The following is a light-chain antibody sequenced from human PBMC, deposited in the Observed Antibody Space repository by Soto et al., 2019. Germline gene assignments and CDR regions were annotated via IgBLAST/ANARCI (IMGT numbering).Light chain of an antibody. J-gene: IGKJ4*01. CDR2: GAS. Sequence: EIVMTQSPATLSVSPGERATLSCRASQSVNINLAWYQQKPGQAPRLLIQGASTRATGTPARFSGSGSGTEFTLTISSLQSEDFAVYYCQQYNNGPPMGTFGGGTKGEIK. CDR1: QSVNIN. CDR3: QQYNNGPPMGT. V-gene: IGKV3-15*01.